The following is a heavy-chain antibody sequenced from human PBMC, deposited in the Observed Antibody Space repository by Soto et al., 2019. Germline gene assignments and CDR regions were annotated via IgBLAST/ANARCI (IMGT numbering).Heavy chain of an antibody. Sequence: QVQLQESGPGLVKPSQTLSLTCTVSGGSISSGDYYWSWIRQPPGKGLEWIGYIYYSGSTYYNPSLESRVTISVYTSKTPFSLKLSSVTAADTAVYYCARDYGGNFGWYWGQGTLVTVSS. CDR3: ARDYGGNFGWY. D-gene: IGHD4-17*01. CDR2: IYYSGST. V-gene: IGHV4-30-4*01. CDR1: GGSISSGDYY. J-gene: IGHJ4*02.